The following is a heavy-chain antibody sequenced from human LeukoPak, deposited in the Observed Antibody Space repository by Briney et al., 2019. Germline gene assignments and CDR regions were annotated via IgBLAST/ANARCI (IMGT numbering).Heavy chain of an antibody. D-gene: IGHD1-26*01. CDR2: INPNSGGT. CDR1: GYTFTGYY. Sequence: ASVKVSCKASGYTFTGYYMHWVRQAPGQGLEWMGWINPNSGGTNYAQKFQGWVTMTRDTSISTAYMELSRLRSDDTAVYYCARESGTEWRTFDYWGQGTLVTVSS. CDR3: ARESGTEWRTFDY. V-gene: IGHV1-2*04. J-gene: IGHJ4*02.